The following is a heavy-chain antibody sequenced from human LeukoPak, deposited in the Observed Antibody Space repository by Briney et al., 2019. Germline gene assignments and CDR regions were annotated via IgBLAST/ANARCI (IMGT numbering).Heavy chain of an antibody. CDR2: ISSDGSST. CDR3: ARLLNSGSYLDN. CDR1: GFTFSDYW. D-gene: IGHD1-26*01. V-gene: IGHV3-74*01. Sequence: PGGSLRISCAASGFTFSDYWTHWVRQAPGKGLVWVSRISSDGSSTSNADSVKGRFTISRDNAKNTLYLQMNSRRAEDTAVYYCARLLNSGSYLDNWGQGTLVTLSS. J-gene: IGHJ4*02.